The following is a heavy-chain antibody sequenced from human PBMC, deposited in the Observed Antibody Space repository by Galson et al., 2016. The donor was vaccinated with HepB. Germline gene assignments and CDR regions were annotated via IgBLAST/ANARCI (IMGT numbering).Heavy chain of an antibody. CDR3: AKYSGWGTRNFDY. Sequence: SLRLSCAASGFTFTFYAMTWVRQAPGKGLEWLSSIAGIGGGIYYADSVKGRFAISRDNSKHTLYQEMNNLRAEDTAVYYCAKYSGWGTRNFDYWGQGTLVTVSS. D-gene: IGHD3-10*01. V-gene: IGHV3-23*01. CDR2: IAGIGGGI. J-gene: IGHJ4*02. CDR1: GFTFTFYA.